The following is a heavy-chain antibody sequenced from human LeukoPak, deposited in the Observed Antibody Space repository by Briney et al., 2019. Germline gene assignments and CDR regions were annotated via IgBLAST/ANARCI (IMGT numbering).Heavy chain of an antibody. CDR3: ARVPYCGGDCYSPHFDY. CDR2: INHSGST. CDR1: GGSFSGYY. D-gene: IGHD2-21*02. J-gene: IGHJ4*02. V-gene: IGHV4-34*01. Sequence: PSETLSLTCAVYGGSFSGYYWSWIRQPPGKGLEWIGEINHSGSTNYNPSLKSRVTISVDTSKNQFSLKLSSVTAADTAVYYCARVPYCGGDCYSPHFDYWRQGTLVTVSS.